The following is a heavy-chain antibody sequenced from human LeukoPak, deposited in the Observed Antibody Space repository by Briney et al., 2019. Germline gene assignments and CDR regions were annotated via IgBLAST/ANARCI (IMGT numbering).Heavy chain of an antibody. D-gene: IGHD2-2*01. V-gene: IGHV3-21*01. CDR3: AKAAINIPGVRVSFDY. Sequence: GGSLRLSCAASGFTFSSYEMNWVRQAPGKGLEWVSSISSSSSYIYYADPVKGRFTISRDNAKNSLFLQMNSLRAEDTAVYYCAKAAINIPGVRVSFDYWGQGTLVTVSS. J-gene: IGHJ4*02. CDR1: GFTFSSYE. CDR2: ISSSSSYI.